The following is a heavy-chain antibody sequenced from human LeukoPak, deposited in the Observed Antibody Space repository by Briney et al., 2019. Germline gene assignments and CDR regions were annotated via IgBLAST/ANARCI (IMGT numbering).Heavy chain of an antibody. CDR3: ARDRVPFYSSTFKDYYLQYGLDV. J-gene: IGHJ6*02. V-gene: IGHV1-2*02. D-gene: IGHD6-13*01. CDR2: INSNNGGT. Sequence: ASVKVSCKASGYTFTGHYIHWVRQAPGQGLEWMGWINSNNGGTSYVQKFQGRVSVTRDTSITTAYMELSRLRSDDTALYYCARDRVPFYSSTFKDYYLQYGLDVWGQGTTVTVSS. CDR1: GYTFTGHY.